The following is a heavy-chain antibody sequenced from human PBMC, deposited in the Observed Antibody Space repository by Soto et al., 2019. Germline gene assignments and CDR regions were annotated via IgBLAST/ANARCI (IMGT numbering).Heavy chain of an antibody. J-gene: IGHJ4*02. D-gene: IGHD3-10*01. CDR1: VFPFSEYY. CDR2: ISSTGYTV. Sequence: PGGSLRLSCAASVFPFSEYYMTWIRQAPGKGLEWISYISSTGYTVKYADAVKGRFTISRDDAKKSLFLQMSSLRAEDTAVYYCGLKEGFYSSGSDLGLAHWGQGTLVTVSS. V-gene: IGHV3-11*01. CDR3: GLKEGFYSSGSDLGLAH.